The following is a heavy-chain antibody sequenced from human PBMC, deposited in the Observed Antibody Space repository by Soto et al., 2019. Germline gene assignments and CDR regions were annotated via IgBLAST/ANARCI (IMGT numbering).Heavy chain of an antibody. CDR2: ISAYNGNT. J-gene: IGHJ4*02. CDR1: GYTFTNYA. Sequence: QVQLVQSGAEVKKPGASVKVSCKASGYTFTNYAFSWVRQAPGQGLEWMGWISAYNGNTNYPQKLQGRVTTTTDTSTSTAYMELRSLRSADTAVYYWARDLAAAGPFDCWGQGTLVTVSS. D-gene: IGHD6-13*01. V-gene: IGHV1-18*01. CDR3: ARDLAAAGPFDC.